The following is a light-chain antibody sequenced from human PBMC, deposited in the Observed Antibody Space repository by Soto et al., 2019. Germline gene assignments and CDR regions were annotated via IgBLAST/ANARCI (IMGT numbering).Light chain of an antibody. V-gene: IGLV2-8*01. CDR1: SSDVGGYKY. Sequence: QSALTQPPSASGSPGQSVTISCTGTSSDVGGYKYVSWYQQHPGKAPKLMIYEVSKRPSGVPDRFSGSKSGNTASLTVSGFQAEDEADYYCSSYAGSNVVFGGGTKLTVL. J-gene: IGLJ2*01. CDR2: EVS. CDR3: SSYAGSNVV.